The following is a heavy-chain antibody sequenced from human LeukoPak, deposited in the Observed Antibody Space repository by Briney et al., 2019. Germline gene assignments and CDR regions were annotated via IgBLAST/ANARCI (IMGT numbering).Heavy chain of an antibody. J-gene: IGHJ4*02. CDR2: IYYSGST. D-gene: IGHD1-26*01. V-gene: IGHV4-59*01. CDR1: GGSISRYY. CDR3: ARDHGAGDFDY. Sequence: PSETLSLTCTVSGGSISRYYWSWIRQPPGKGLEWIGYIYYSGSTNYNPSLKSRVTISVDTSKNQFSLKLSSVTAADTAVYYCARDHGAGDFDYWGQGTLVTVSS.